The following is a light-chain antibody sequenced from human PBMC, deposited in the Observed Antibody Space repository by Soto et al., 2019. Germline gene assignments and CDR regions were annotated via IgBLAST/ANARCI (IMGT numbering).Light chain of an antibody. Sequence: QSVLTQPPLVSAARGQKVTISCSGSSSNIGNNYVSWYQQLPGTAPKLLIYDNNKRPSGIPDRFSGSKSGTSATLGITGLQTGDEADYYCGTWDSSLSAWVFGGGTKLTAL. CDR2: DNN. J-gene: IGLJ3*02. V-gene: IGLV1-51*01. CDR3: GTWDSSLSAWV. CDR1: SSNIGNNY.